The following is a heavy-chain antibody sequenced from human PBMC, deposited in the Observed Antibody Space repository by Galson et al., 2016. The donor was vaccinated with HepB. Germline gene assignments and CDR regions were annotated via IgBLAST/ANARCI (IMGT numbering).Heavy chain of an antibody. CDR1: GGTFSNFA. CDR3: ARGGGITMTRGVMPGWFDP. V-gene: IGHV1-69*06. D-gene: IGHD3-10*01. J-gene: IGHJ5*02. CDR2: IIPLFGAT. Sequence: SVKVSCKASGGTFSNFAISWLRQAPGQGLEWMGGIIPLFGATNYAQKFQGRVTITADKSTTTVYMDLCSLGSEDTAVYYCARGGGITMTRGVMPGWFDPWGQGTLVTVSS.